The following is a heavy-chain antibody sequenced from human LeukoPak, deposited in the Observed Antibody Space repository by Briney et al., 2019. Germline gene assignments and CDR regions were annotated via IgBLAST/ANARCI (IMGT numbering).Heavy chain of an antibody. V-gene: IGHV1-24*01. CDR3: ARELRAVTYYYYYMDV. CDR2: FDPEDGET. Sequence: ASVKVSCKVSGYTLTELSMHWVRQAPGKGLEWMGGFDPEDGETIYAQKFQGRVTMTRNTSISTAYMELSSLRSEDTAVYYCARELRAVTYYYYYMDVWGKGTTVTVSS. CDR1: GYTLTELS. D-gene: IGHD3-10*01. J-gene: IGHJ6*03.